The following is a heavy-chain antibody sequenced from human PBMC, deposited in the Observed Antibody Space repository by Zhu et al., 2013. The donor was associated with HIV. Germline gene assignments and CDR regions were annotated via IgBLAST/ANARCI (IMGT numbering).Heavy chain of an antibody. Sequence: QVQLVQSGAEVKKPGASVKVSCKASGYTFTSYGISWVRQAPGQGLEWMGWISAYNGNTNYAQKLQGRVTMTTDTSTSTAYMELRSLRSDDTAVYYCARFELVGGDIVVVIAVNAFDYLGQGTMVTVSS. V-gene: IGHV1-18*01. CDR1: GYTFTSYG. D-gene: IGHD2-21*01. J-gene: IGHJ3*01. CDR2: ISAYNGNT. CDR3: ARFELVGGDIVVVIAVNAFDY.